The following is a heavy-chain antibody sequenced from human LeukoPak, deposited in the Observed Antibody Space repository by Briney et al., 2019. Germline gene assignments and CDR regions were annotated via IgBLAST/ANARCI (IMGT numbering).Heavy chain of an antibody. CDR1: GGSFSGYY. CDR3: AIGIAAAGTDRLNWFDP. D-gene: IGHD6-13*01. CDR2: INHSGST. J-gene: IGHJ5*02. Sequence: SETLSLTCAVYGGSFSGYYWSWIRQPPGKGLEWIGEINHSGSTNYNPSLKSRVTISVDTSKNQFSLKLSSVTAADTAVCYCAIGIAAAGTDRLNWFDPWGQGTLVTVSS. V-gene: IGHV4-34*01.